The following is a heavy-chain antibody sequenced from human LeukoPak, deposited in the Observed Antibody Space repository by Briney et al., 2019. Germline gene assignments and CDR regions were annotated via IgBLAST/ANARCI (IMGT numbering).Heavy chain of an antibody. Sequence: PSETLSLTCAVYGGSFSGYYWSWIRQPPGKGLEWIGEINHSGSTNYNPSLKSRVTLSVDTSNNQYSLKLSSVTAADTAVYYCATQILLCHYYWGQGTLVTVSS. CDR3: ATQILLCHYY. CDR2: INHSGST. D-gene: IGHD2-2*01. V-gene: IGHV4-34*01. J-gene: IGHJ4*02. CDR1: GGSFSGYY.